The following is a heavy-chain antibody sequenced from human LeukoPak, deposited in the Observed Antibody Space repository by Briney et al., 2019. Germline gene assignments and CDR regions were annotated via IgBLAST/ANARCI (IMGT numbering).Heavy chain of an antibody. CDR2: ISSSSSYI. J-gene: IGHJ4*02. Sequence: GGSLRLSCAASGFTFSSYSMNWARQAPGKGLEWVSSISSSSSYIYYADSVKGRFTISRDNAKNSLYLQMNSLRAEDTAVYYCARDSYYSATTVTTGLDYGGQETWATASS. CDR1: GFTFSSYS. V-gene: IGHV3-21*01. CDR3: ARDSYYSATTVTTGLDY. D-gene: IGHD4-17*01.